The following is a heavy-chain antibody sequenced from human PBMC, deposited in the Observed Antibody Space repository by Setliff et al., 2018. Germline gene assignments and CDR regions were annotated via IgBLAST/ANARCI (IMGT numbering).Heavy chain of an antibody. V-gene: IGHV3-73*01. D-gene: IGHD2-2*02. CDR1: GSTFSGSA. CDR3: GTRDCRTTGCYNGYIES. J-gene: IGHJ4*02. CDR2: IRSKTSGFAT. Sequence: PGGSLRLSCAASGSTFSGSAMHWVRQASGKGLEWVGRIRSKTSGFATAYSASVKGRFTISRDDSMNTLYLQMNSLRAEDTAVYFCGTRDCRTTGCYNGYIESWGQGTLVTVSS.